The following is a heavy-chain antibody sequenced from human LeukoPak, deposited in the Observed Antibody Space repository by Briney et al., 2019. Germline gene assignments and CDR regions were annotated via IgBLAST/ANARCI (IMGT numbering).Heavy chain of an antibody. CDR2: IGTAGDT. V-gene: IGHV3-13*01. J-gene: IGHJ3*02. CDR3: ARRNGYDAFDI. Sequence: GGSLRLSCAASGFTFSSYDMHWVRQATGKGLEWVSAIGTAGDTYYPGSVKGRFTISRENAKNSLYLQMNSLRAGDTAVYYCARRNGYDAFDIWGQGTMVTVSS. CDR1: GFTFSSYD. D-gene: IGHD2-8*01.